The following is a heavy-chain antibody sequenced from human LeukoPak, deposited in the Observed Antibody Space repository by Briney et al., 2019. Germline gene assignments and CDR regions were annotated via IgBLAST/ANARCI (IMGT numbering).Heavy chain of an antibody. CDR1: GGSFSGYY. CDR3: ARRRPVVITTRNWFDP. J-gene: IGHJ5*02. V-gene: IGHV4-34*01. D-gene: IGHD3-22*01. Sequence: SETLSLTCAVYGGSFSGYYWSWIRQPPGKGLEWIGEINHSGSTNYNPSLKSRVTISVDTSKNQFSLKLSSVTAADTAVYYCARRRPVVITTRNWFDPWGQGTLVTVSS. CDR2: INHSGST.